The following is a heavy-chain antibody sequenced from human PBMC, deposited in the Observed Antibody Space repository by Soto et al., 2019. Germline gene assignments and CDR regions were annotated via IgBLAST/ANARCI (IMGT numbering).Heavy chain of an antibody. CDR3: ARDRAPLYCTHGVCGYYYYMDV. J-gene: IGHJ6*03. Sequence: ASVKVSCKASGYTFTGYYMHWVRQAPGQGLEWMGWINPNSGGTNYAQKFQGWVTMTRDTSISTAYMELSRLISDDTAVYYCARDRAPLYCTHGVCGYYYYMDVWGKWTTVSVSS. CDR1: GYTFTGYY. V-gene: IGHV1-2*04. CDR2: INPNSGGT. D-gene: IGHD2-8*01.